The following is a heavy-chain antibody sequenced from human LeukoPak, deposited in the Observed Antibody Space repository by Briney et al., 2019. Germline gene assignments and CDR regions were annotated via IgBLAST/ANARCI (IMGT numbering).Heavy chain of an antibody. CDR1: GGTFSSYT. CDR2: IIPILGIA. V-gene: IGHV1-69*04. J-gene: IGHJ4*02. Sequence: GSSVKVSCKASGGTFSSYTISWVRQAPGQGLEWMGRIIPILGIANYAQKFQGRVTITADKSTSTAYMELSSLRSEDTAVYYCARDNRITMIGLDYWGQGTLVTVSS. D-gene: IGHD3-22*01. CDR3: ARDNRITMIGLDY.